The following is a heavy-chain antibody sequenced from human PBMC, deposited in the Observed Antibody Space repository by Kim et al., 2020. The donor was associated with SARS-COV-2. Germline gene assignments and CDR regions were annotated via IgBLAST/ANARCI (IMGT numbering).Heavy chain of an antibody. CDR1: GHPITSDYF. D-gene: IGHD3-22*01. CDR3: TGKYYYDSSGYYYADW. J-gene: IGHJ4*02. Sequence: SETLSLTCTVSGHPITSDYFWGWIRQSPGKGLEWFGSIYQSGTTYYNPSLKSRVTISIDTSKSQFSLRLNSVTAADTAVYYCTGKYYYDSSGYYYADWWGQGTLITVSS. CDR2: IYQSGTT. V-gene: IGHV4-38-2*02.